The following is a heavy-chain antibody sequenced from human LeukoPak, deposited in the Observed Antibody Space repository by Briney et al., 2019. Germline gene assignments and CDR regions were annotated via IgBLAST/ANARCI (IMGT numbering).Heavy chain of an antibody. Sequence: GAPLRLSCAASGFTSCDYAMSWVRPAPGKGRVWVSDITGSGGNTYYTDSVKGPFTIPRYNSKNTVFLQMNSLKAENTTVYYCAKWGDYDVLTGYYVSDYWGQGTLVTVSS. CDR1: GFTSCDYA. CDR3: AKWGDYDVLTGYYVSDY. CDR2: ITGSGGNT. D-gene: IGHD3-9*01. V-gene: IGHV3-23*01. J-gene: IGHJ4*02.